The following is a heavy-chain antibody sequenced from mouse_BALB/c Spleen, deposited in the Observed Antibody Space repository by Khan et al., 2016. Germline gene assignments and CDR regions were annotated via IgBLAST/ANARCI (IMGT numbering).Heavy chain of an antibody. D-gene: IGHD1-1*01. V-gene: IGHV1-18*01. J-gene: IGHJ2*01. Sequence: EVQLQESGPELVKPGASMKISCKASGYSFTGYTMNWVKQSPGKNLEWIGLINPYNGGTSYNQKFKGKATLTVDKSSSTAYMELRSLTSEDSAVXCCARTGISSLYFDYWGQGTTLTVSS. CDR2: INPYNGGT. CDR3: ARTGISSLYFDY. CDR1: GYSFTGYT.